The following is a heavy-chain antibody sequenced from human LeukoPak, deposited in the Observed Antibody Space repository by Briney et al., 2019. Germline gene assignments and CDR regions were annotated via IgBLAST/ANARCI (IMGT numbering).Heavy chain of an antibody. J-gene: IGHJ3*02. D-gene: IGHD2-2*01. Sequence: SEALSLTCTVSGGSISSGDYYWSWIRQPPGKGLEWIGYIYYSGSTYYNPSLKSRVTISVDTSKNQFSLKLSSVTAADTAVYYCAGPVVSAAEDAFDIWGQGTMVTVSS. CDR2: IYYSGST. CDR1: GGSISSGDYY. V-gene: IGHV4-30-4*08. CDR3: AGPVVSAAEDAFDI.